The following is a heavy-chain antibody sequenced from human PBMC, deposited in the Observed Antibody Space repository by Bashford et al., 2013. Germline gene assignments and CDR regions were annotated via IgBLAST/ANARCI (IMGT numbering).Heavy chain of an antibody. CDR2: IWSDGSNK. J-gene: IGHJ4*02. D-gene: IGHD5-24*01. Sequence: VRQAPGKGLEWVAVIWSDGSNKYYADSVKGRFTISRDNSKNTVFLQTSSLRAEDTAVYYCARDREDGYGVDYWGQGTLVTVSS. V-gene: IGHV3-33*01. CDR3: ARDREDGYGVDY.